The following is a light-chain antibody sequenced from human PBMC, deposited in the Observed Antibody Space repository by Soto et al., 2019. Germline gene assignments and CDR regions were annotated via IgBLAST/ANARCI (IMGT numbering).Light chain of an antibody. CDR1: QSISSW. CDR2: DAS. Sequence: DIPMTQPPSTLSASVGDRDAIISRASQSISSWLAWYQQKPGKAPKLLIYDASSLESGVPSRFSGSGSVTEFTLTFSSLQPDDFATYYCQQYNSYSTFGQGTKVDIK. CDR3: QQYNSYST. V-gene: IGKV1-5*02. J-gene: IGKJ1*01.